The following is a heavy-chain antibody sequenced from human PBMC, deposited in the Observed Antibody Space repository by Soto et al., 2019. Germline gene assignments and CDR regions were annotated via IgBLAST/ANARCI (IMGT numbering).Heavy chain of an antibody. CDR3: ARDPRSRYYGDYDY. D-gene: IGHD4-17*01. Sequence: SETLSLTCTVSGGSISSGGYYWSWIRQHPGKGLEWIGYIYYSGSTYYNPSLKSRVTISVDTSKNQFSLKLSSVTAADTAVYYCARDPRSRYYGDYDYWGQGTLVTVSS. J-gene: IGHJ4*02. CDR1: GGSISSGGYY. CDR2: IYYSGST. V-gene: IGHV4-31*03.